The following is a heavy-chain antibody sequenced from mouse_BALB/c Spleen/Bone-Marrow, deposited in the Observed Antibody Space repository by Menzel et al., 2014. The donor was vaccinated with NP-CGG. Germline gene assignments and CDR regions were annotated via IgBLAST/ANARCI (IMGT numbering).Heavy chain of an antibody. CDR2: ISNGGSTT. D-gene: IGHD2-2*01. Sequence: EVKLVESGGGLVQPGGSLKLSCAASGFTFSYYTMSWVRPTPEKRLEWVAYISNGGSTTYHPDTVKGRFTISRDNAKNTLYLQMSSLKSEDTAMYYCARDGYDVGGALDYWGQGTSVTVSS. V-gene: IGHV5-12-2*01. J-gene: IGHJ4*01. CDR3: ARDGYDVGGALDY. CDR1: GFTFSYYT.